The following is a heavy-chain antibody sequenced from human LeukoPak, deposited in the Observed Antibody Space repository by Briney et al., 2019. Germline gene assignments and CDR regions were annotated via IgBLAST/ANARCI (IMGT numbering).Heavy chain of an antibody. V-gene: IGHV3-23*01. CDR2: ISDTT. CDR3: ANEDWFDP. J-gene: IGHJ5*02. CDR1: GITFRSFA. Sequence: GGSLRLSCAASGITFRSFALSWVRQAPGKGLEWVSTISDTTYYADSVRGRFTISRDDSKNTLYLQMDSLRAEDTAVYYCANEDWFDPWGQGTLVTVSS.